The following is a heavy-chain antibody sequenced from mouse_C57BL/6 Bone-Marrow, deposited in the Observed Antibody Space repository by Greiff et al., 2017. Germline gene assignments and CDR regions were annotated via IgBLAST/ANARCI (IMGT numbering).Heavy chain of an antibody. CDR2: ISNLAYSI. Sequence: DVHLVESGGGLVQPGGSLKLSCAASGFTFSDYGMAWVRQAPRKGPEWVAFISNLAYSIYYADTVTGRFTISRENAKNTLYLEMSSLRSEDTAMYYCARPATAHYAMDYWGQGTSVTVSS. V-gene: IGHV5-15*01. CDR1: GFTFSDYG. J-gene: IGHJ4*01. D-gene: IGHD1-2*01. CDR3: ARPATAHYAMDY.